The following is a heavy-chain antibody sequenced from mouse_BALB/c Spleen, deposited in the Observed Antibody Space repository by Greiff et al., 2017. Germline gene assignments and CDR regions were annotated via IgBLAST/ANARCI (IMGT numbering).Heavy chain of an antibody. CDR3: ARSRRHFPYAMDY. J-gene: IGHJ4*01. V-gene: IGHV2-9*02. D-gene: IGHD3-2*01. CDR2: IWAGGST. CDR1: GFSLTSYG. Sequence: VKLVESGPGLVAPSQSLSITCTVSGFSLTSYGVHWVRQPPGKGLEWLGVIWAGGSTNYNSALMSRLSISKDNSKSQVFLKMNSLQTDDTAMYYCARSRRHFPYAMDYWVKEPQSPSPQ.